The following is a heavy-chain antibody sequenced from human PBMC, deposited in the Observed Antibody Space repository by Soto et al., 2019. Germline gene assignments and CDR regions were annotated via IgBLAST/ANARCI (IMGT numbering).Heavy chain of an antibody. Sequence: QASGSLKLSLAASRVTFNSYAITWVLPTPLKGLEWVSAISGSGGSTYYADSVKGRFTISRDNSKNTLYLQMNSLRAEDTAVYYCAKDQGIAAAGHGRPRIEYWGQGTLVTVSS. CDR2: ISGSGGST. D-gene: IGHD6-13*01. CDR1: RVTFNSYA. J-gene: IGHJ4*02. V-gene: IGHV3-23*01. CDR3: AKDQGIAAAGHGRPRIEY.